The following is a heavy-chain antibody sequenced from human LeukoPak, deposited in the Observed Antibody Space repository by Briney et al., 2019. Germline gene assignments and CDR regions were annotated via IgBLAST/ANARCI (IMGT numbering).Heavy chain of an antibody. CDR3: ARDRNNLGDVNWFDP. CDR1: GASISGYY. V-gene: IGHV4-59*01. J-gene: IGHJ5*02. D-gene: IGHD1/OR15-1a*01. CDR2: IYHSGSTNSGRT. Sequence: SETLSLTCTVSGASISGYYWNWIRQSPGKGLEWIGFIYHSGSTNSGRTNYNPSLRGRVTISVDTSKNQFSLNLNSVTAEDTSVYYCARDRNNLGDVNWFDPWGHGTLVIVSS.